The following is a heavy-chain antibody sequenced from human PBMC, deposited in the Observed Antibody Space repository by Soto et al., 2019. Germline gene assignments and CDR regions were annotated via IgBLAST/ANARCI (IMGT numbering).Heavy chain of an antibody. CDR3: ARDHRAAVLGWVDP. D-gene: IGHD3-3*02. CDR1: GYSISSGYY. V-gene: IGHV4-38-2*02. CDR2: IYHSGST. Sequence: SETLSLTCAVSGYSISSGYYWGWSRQPPGKGLEWIGRIYHSGSTYYNPSLKSRVTISVDTSNNQFSLKLSSVTAADTAVYYCARDHRAAVLGWVDPWGQGTLLTV. J-gene: IGHJ5*02.